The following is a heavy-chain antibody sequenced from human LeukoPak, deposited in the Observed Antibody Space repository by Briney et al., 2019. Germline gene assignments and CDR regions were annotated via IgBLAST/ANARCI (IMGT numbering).Heavy chain of an antibody. CDR3: ASRYSSSWYPAYALNY. CDR2: INHSGST. D-gene: IGHD6-13*01. V-gene: IGHV4-34*01. Sequence: PSETLSLTCTVSGGSISSYYWSWIRQPPGKGLEWIGEINHSGSTNYNPSLKSRVTISVDTSKNQFSLKLSSVTAADTAVYYCASRYSSSWYPAYALNYWGQGTLVTVSS. CDR1: GGSISSYY. J-gene: IGHJ4*02.